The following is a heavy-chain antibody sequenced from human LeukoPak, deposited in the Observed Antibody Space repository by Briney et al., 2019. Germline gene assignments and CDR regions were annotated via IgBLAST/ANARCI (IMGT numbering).Heavy chain of an antibody. CDR1: GGTFSSYA. D-gene: IGHD3-22*01. Sequence: ASVKVSCKASGGTFSSYAISWVRQAPGQGLEWMGRIIPILGVANYAQKFQGRVTITADKSTSTAYMELSSLRSEDTAVYYCANHYYDSSGYPYYFDYWGQGTLVTVSS. CDR2: IIPILGVA. CDR3: ANHYYDSSGYPYYFDY. J-gene: IGHJ4*02. V-gene: IGHV1-69*04.